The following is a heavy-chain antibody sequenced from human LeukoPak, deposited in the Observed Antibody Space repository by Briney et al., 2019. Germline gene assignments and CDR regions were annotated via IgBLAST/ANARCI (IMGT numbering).Heavy chain of an antibody. V-gene: IGHV3-30*18. CDR1: GFTFSAYG. J-gene: IGHJ4*02. CDR2: ISYDGSKE. CDR3: AKDRHNNGWFEPFDY. Sequence: GGSLRLSCAVSGFTFSAYGMHWVRQAPGKGLEWVAGISYDGSKEDYADSVKGRFTASRDMSKNTLYLQMSSLRAEDTALYYCAKDRHNNGWFEPFDYWGQGTLVTVSS. D-gene: IGHD6-19*01.